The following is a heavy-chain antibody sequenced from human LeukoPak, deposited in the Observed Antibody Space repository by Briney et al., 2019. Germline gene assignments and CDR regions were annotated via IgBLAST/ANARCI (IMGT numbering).Heavy chain of an antibody. Sequence: PSETLSLTCTVSGGSISSHYWSWIRQPPGKGLEWIGYIYYSGSTNYNPSLKSRVTISVDTSKNQFSLKLSSVTAADTAVYYCAAAGTMSNWFDPWGQGTLVTVSS. J-gene: IGHJ5*02. CDR2: IYYSGST. D-gene: IGHD6-13*01. CDR3: AAAGTMSNWFDP. CDR1: GGSISSHY. V-gene: IGHV4-59*11.